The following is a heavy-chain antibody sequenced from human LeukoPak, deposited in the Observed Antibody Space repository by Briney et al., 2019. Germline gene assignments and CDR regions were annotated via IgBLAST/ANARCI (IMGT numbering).Heavy chain of an antibody. CDR1: GYSISSGYY. D-gene: IGHD3-3*01. Sequence: PSETLSLTCTVSGYSISSGYYWGWIRQPPGKGLEWIGSIYHSGSTYYNPSLKSRVTISVDTSENQFSLKLSSVTAADTAVYYCASGELRFLEWLFRRWGQGTLVTVSS. CDR2: IYHSGST. CDR3: ASGELRFLEWLFRR. J-gene: IGHJ4*02. V-gene: IGHV4-38-2*02.